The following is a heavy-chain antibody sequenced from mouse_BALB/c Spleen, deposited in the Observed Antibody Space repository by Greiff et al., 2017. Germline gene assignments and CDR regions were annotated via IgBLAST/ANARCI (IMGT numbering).Heavy chain of an antibody. CDR2: ISSGGSYT. Sequence: EVQLQQSGGDLVKPGGSLKLSCAASGFTFSSYGMSWVRQTPDKRLEWVATISSGGSYTYYPDSVKGRFTISRDNAKNTLYLQMSSLKSEDTAMYYCARGYYGSSYVGYFDVWGAGTTVTVSS. CDR1: GFTFSSYG. J-gene: IGHJ1*01. D-gene: IGHD1-1*01. CDR3: ARGYYGSSYVGYFDV. V-gene: IGHV5-6*01.